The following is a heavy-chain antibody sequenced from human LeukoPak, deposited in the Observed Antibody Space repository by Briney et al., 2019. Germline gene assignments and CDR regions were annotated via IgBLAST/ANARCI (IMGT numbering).Heavy chain of an antibody. CDR2: ISSSSSYI. CDR1: GFTFSSYT. J-gene: IGHJ5*02. Sequence: GGSLRLSCAASGFTFSSYTMKWVRQAPGKGLEWVSSISSSSSYIYYADSMKGRFTISRDNAKNSLYLQMNSLRAGDTAVYYCAGEFLEQQPNRGFDPWGQGTLVTVSS. V-gene: IGHV3-21*01. CDR3: AGEFLEQQPNRGFDP. D-gene: IGHD6-13*01.